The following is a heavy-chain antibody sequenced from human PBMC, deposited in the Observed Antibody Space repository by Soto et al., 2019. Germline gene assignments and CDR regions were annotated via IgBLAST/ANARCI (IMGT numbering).Heavy chain of an antibody. CDR2: INHSGST. V-gene: IGHV4-61*08. J-gene: IGHJ4*02. CDR1: GGSISSGGYY. Sequence: SETLSLTCTVSGGSISSGGYYWSWIRQPPGKGLEWIGEINHSGSTNYNPSLKSRVTISVDTSKNQFSLKLSSVTAADTAVYYCASLRDGAYFDYWGQGTLVTVSS. CDR3: ASLRDGAYFDY. D-gene: IGHD2-21*02.